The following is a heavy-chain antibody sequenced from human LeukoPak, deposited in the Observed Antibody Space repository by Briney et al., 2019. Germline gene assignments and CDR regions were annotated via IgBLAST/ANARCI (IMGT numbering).Heavy chain of an antibody. Sequence: SVKVSCKASGGTFSTYAISWVRQAPGQGLEWMGGIMPVFGTATYAQKFQGRVTITADEATSTAYMELSRLTSDDTAVYYCARNPSGNSGEGGDYWGQGTLVIVSS. V-gene: IGHV1-69*13. CDR1: GGTFSTYA. CDR2: IMPVFGTA. D-gene: IGHD3-10*01. CDR3: ARNPSGNSGEGGDY. J-gene: IGHJ4*02.